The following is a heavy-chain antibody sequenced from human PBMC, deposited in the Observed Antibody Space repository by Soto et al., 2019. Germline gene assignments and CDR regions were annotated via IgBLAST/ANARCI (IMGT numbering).Heavy chain of an antibody. V-gene: IGHV3-23*01. CDR2: IPGSADST. D-gene: IGHD1-1*01. CDR1: GFIFSSLA. CDR3: AKDLTWNQADY. J-gene: IGHJ4*02. Sequence: HPGGSLRLSCAASGFIFSSLAMSWVRQAPGKGLEWVSAIPGSADSTYYADSVKGRFTISRDNAKNTLYLQMNSLRAEDTAVYYCAKDLTWNQADYWGQGALVTVSS.